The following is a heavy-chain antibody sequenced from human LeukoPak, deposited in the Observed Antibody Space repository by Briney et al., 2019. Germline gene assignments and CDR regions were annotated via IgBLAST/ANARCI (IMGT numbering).Heavy chain of an antibody. D-gene: IGHD5-18*01. Sequence: GGSLRLSCAASGFTFSSYSMNWVRQAPGKGLEWVSSISSSSSYIYYADSVKGRFTISRDNAKNSLYLQMNSLRAEDTAVYYCARDLGDSYGQLDYWGQGTLVTVSS. CDR3: ARDLGDSYGQLDY. CDR1: GFTFSSYS. J-gene: IGHJ4*02. V-gene: IGHV3-21*01. CDR2: ISSSSSYI.